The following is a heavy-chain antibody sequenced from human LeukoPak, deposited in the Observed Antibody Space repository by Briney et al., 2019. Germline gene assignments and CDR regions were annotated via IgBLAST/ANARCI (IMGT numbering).Heavy chain of an antibody. CDR3: TRESGPYCPFGY. CDR1: GGSITSTNW. D-gene: IGHD1-26*01. CDR2: ISLTGRT. Sequence: PSETLSLTCGVSGGSITSTNWWSWVRPPPGQGLEWIGEISLTGRTNYNSSLIGRVIMSLDESRNQLSLTLTSVTAADTAMYYCTRESGPYCPFGYWGQGTLVGVPS. J-gene: IGHJ4*02. V-gene: IGHV4-4*02.